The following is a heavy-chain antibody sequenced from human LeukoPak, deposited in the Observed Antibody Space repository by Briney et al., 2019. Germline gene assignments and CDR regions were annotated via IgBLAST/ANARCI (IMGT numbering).Heavy chain of an antibody. CDR3: TRDVASRNWFDP. CDR1: GFTFRSFG. V-gene: IGHV3-33*01. Sequence: PGESLRLSCAASGFTFRSFGIHWVRQAPGKGLEWVAFIWYDGSNKYYADSVKGRFTISRDNSKNTLFLQMNSLRAEDTAVYYCTRDVASRNWFDPWGQGTLVTVSS. J-gene: IGHJ5*02. CDR2: IWYDGSNK.